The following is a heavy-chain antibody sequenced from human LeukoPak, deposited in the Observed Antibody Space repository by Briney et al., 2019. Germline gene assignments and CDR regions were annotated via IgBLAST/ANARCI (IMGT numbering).Heavy chain of an antibody. CDR3: ARDSERKRAAAGSGGLDY. CDR2: IIPIFGTA. CDR1: GGTFSSYA. V-gene: IGHV1-69*13. J-gene: IGHJ4*02. D-gene: IGHD6-13*01. Sequence: GASVNVSCKASGGTFSSYAISWVRLAPGQGLEWMGGIIPIFGTANYAQKFQGRVTITADESTSTAYMELSSLRSEDTAVYYCARDSERKRAAAGSGGLDYWGQGTLVTVSS.